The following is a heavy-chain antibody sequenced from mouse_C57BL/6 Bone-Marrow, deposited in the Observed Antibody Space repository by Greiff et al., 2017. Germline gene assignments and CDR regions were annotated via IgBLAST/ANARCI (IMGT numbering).Heavy chain of an antibody. CDR1: GFTFSSYA. CDR2: ISDGGSYT. J-gene: IGHJ4*01. Sequence: EVKLQESGGGLVKPGGSLKLSCAASGFTFSSYAISWVRQTPEKRLEWVATISDGGSYTYYPDNVKGRFTISRDNAKNNLYLQMSHLKSEDTAMYYCARDDYHYYAMDYWGQGTSVTVSS. CDR3: ARDDYHYYAMDY. V-gene: IGHV5-4*01. D-gene: IGHD2-4*01.